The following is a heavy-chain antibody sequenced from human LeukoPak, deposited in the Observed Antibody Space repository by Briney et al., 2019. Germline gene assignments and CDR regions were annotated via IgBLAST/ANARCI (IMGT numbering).Heavy chain of an antibody. Sequence: PGGSLRLSCAASGFTVSSNYMSWVRQAPGKGLEWVSVIYSGGSTYYADSVKGRFTISRDNSKNTLYLQMNSLRAEDTAVYYCASGTGSYYSYYFDYWGQGTLVTVSS. J-gene: IGHJ4*02. CDR2: IYSGGST. CDR1: GFTVSSNY. V-gene: IGHV3-53*01. CDR3: ASGTGSYYSYYFDY. D-gene: IGHD3-10*01.